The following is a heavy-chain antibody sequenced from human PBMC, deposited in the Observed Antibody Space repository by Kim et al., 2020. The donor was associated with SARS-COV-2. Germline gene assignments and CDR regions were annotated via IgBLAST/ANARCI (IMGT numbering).Heavy chain of an antibody. CDR2: ISWNSGRI. Sequence: GGSLRLSCAASGFTFGDYAMHWVRQAPGKGLEWVSGISWNSGRIGYADSVKGRFTISRDNAKNSLNLQMNSLRVEDTAFYYCAKDKYSSSSGVDYWGLGTLVTVSS. CDR3: AKDKYSSSSGVDY. CDR1: GFTFGDYA. V-gene: IGHV3-9*01. J-gene: IGHJ4*02. D-gene: IGHD6-6*01.